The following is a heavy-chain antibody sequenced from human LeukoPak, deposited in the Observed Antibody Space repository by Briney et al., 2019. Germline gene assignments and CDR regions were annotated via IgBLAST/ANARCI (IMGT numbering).Heavy chain of an antibody. V-gene: IGHV3-11*01. CDR2: IGSSGSTI. J-gene: IGHJ4*02. CDR1: GFTFSDCY. CDR3: AKRSSSWYDY. D-gene: IGHD6-13*01. Sequence: GGSLRLSCAASGFTFSDCYMSWIRQAPGKGLEWVSYIGSSGSTIYYADSVKGRFTISRDNAKNSLYLQMNSLRAEDTAVYYCAKRSSSWYDYWGQGTLVTVSS.